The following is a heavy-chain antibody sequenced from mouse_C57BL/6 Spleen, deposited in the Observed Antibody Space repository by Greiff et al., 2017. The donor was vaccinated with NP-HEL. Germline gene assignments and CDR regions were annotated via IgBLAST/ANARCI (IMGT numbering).Heavy chain of an antibody. CDR3: ARGIYDGYPYAMDY. J-gene: IGHJ4*01. CDR1: GYTFTDYN. Sequence: EVQRVESGPELVKPGASVKIPCKASGYTFTDYNMDWVKQSHGKSLEWIGDINPNNGGTIYNQKFKGKATLTVDKSSSTAYMELRSLTSEDTAVYYCARGIYDGYPYAMDYWGQGTSVTVSS. V-gene: IGHV1-18*01. CDR2: INPNNGGT. D-gene: IGHD2-3*01.